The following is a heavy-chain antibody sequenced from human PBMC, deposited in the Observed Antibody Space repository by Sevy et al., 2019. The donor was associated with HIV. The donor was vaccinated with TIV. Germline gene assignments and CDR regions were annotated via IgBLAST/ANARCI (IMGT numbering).Heavy chain of an antibody. V-gene: IGHV3-23*01. Sequence: GGSLRLSCAASGFTFSSSAMSWVRQAPGKGLEWVSGISGSGSTTYYTNSVKGRFTNSRDNSKNPLYLQMNSLRAEDTAVYYCVKVAGSGTYYSGDFDYWGQGTLVTVSS. J-gene: IGHJ4*02. CDR2: ISGSGSTT. CDR3: VKVAGSGTYYSGDFDY. D-gene: IGHD3-10*01. CDR1: GFTFSSSA.